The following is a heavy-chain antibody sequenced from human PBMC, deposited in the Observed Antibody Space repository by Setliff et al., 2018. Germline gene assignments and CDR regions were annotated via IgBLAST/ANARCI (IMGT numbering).Heavy chain of an antibody. CDR2: IYYSGST. D-gene: IGHD3-10*01. V-gene: IGHV4-30-4*08. CDR1: GGSISSGDYY. CDR3: ARFPYYYGSGSYYTHDY. J-gene: IGHJ4*02. Sequence: PSETLSLTCTVSGGSISSGDYYWSWIRQPPGKGLEWIGYIYYSGSTYYNPSLKSRVTISVDTSKNQFSLKLSSVTAADTAVYYCARFPYYYGSGSYYTHDYWGQGTLVTSPQ.